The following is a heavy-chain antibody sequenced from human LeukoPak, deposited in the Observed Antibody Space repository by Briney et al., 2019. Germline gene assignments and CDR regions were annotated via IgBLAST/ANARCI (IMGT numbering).Heavy chain of an antibody. CDR1: GGSISSYY. CDR3: ARHFAFSYYYMDV. J-gene: IGHJ6*03. Sequence: PSETLSLTCTVPGGSISSYYWSWIRQPPGKGLELIGYIYYSGSTNYNPSLKSRVTISVDTSKNQFSLKLSSVTAADTAVYYCARHFAFSYYYMDVWGKGTTVTVSS. CDR2: IYYSGST. V-gene: IGHV4-59*08.